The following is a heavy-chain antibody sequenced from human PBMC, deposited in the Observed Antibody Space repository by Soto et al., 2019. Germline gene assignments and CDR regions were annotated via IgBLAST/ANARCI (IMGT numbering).Heavy chain of an antibody. D-gene: IGHD1-26*01. CDR2: TNSDGSST. V-gene: IGHV3-74*01. J-gene: IGHJ4*02. Sequence: GGSLRLSCAASGFTFSSYWMHWVRRAPGKGPVWVSHTNSDGSSTSYADSVKGRFTISRDNAKNTLYLQMSSLRADDTAVYYCTRDDPGVGIDYWGQGTLVTVSS. CDR1: GFTFSSYW. CDR3: TRDDPGVGIDY.